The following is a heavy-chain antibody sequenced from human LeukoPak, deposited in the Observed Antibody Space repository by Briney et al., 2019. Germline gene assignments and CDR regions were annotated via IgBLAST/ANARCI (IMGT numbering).Heavy chain of an antibody. J-gene: IGHJ5*02. CDR2: INPNSGGT. V-gene: IGHV1-2*02. CDR1: GYTFTGYY. D-gene: IGHD6-19*01. Sequence: GASVKVSCKASGYTFTGYYMHWVRQAPGQGLERMGWINPNSGGTNYAQKFQGRVTMTRDTSISTAYMELSRLRSDDTAVYYCARDVAVAGGFDPWGQGTPVTVSS. CDR3: ARDVAVAGGFDP.